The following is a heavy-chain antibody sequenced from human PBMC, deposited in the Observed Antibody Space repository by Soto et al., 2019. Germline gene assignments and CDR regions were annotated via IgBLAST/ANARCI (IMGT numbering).Heavy chain of an antibody. Sequence: QVQLVHSGAEMKRPGSSVKVSCKASGGTFSTYTINSVRQAPGQGLEWMGRITPFLSVVHYAEKFQGRVTITADTSPSTADMELSSLRSEDTAVYYCARSGGDYRFEDAFDLWGQGTMVTVSS. CDR1: GGTFSTYT. J-gene: IGHJ3*01. V-gene: IGHV1-69*02. CDR3: ARSGGDYRFEDAFDL. CDR2: ITPFLSVV. D-gene: IGHD4-17*01.